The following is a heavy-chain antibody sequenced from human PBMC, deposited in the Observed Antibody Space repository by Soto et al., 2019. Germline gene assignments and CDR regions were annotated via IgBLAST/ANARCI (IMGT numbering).Heavy chain of an antibody. CDR1: GFTFSSYS. CDR2: ISGSSGYI. Sequence: EVQLVESGGGLVKPGGSLRLSCAASGFTFSSYSMNWVRQAPGKGLEWVSYISGSSGYIYYADAVKGRFTISRDNAKNSLYLQMNSLRAEDTAVYYCARDAMAEAHYYFDYWGQGTLVTVSS. D-gene: IGHD6-6*01. J-gene: IGHJ4*02. CDR3: ARDAMAEAHYYFDY. V-gene: IGHV3-21*01.